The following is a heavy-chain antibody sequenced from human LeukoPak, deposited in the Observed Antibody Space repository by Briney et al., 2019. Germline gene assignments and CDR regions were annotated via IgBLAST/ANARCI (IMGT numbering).Heavy chain of an antibody. CDR2: ISSSSSYT. D-gene: IGHD6-19*01. CDR1: GFTFSDHY. Sequence: GGSLRLSCAASGFTFSDHYMSWIRQAPGKGLEWVAYISSSSSYTYYADSVKGRFTISRDNAKNSLYLQLNSLRAEDTAVYYCARPGGIAVAGLDFDYWGQGTLVTVSS. CDR3: ARPGGIAVAGLDFDY. V-gene: IGHV3-11*03. J-gene: IGHJ4*02.